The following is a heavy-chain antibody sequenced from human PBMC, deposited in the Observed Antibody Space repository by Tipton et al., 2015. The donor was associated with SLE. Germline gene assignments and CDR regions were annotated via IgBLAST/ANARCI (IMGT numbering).Heavy chain of an antibody. CDR3: ARENRIAVAGYYYMDV. CDR1: GGSISSYY. V-gene: IGHV4-59*01. D-gene: IGHD6-19*01. J-gene: IGHJ6*03. Sequence: LTCTVSGGSISSYYWSWIRQPPGKGLEWIGYIYYSGSTNYNPSLKSRVTISVDTSKNQFSLKLSSVTAADTAVYYCARENRIAVAGYYYMDVWGKGTTVTVSS. CDR2: IYYSGST.